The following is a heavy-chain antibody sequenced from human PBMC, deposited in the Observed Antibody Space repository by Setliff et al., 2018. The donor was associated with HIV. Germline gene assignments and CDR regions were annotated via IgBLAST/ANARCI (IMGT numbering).Heavy chain of an antibody. CDR2: INPSDNRT. Sequence: ASVKVSCKASGYTFNNYYMHWVRQAPGQGLEWMGIINPSDNRTYYAQKFQGRVTMTRDTSTSSVYMELRSLRSEDTAVYYCARGSGFKAYYYYMDVWGKGTTVTVSS. V-gene: IGHV1-46*02. CDR1: GYTFNNYY. D-gene: IGHD3-10*01. CDR3: ARGSGFKAYYYYMDV. J-gene: IGHJ6*03.